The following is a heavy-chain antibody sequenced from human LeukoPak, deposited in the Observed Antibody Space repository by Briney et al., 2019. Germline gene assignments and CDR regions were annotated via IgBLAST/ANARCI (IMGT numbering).Heavy chain of an antibody. D-gene: IGHD1-26*01. Sequence: PSETLSLTCTVSGGSISSYYWTWIRQPPGKGLEWIGYIYYNGSTNYNPSLKSRVTISVDTSKNQCSLKVSSVTAGDTAVYYCARDRYSGSYSDYWGQGTVVTVSS. V-gene: IGHV4-59*01. CDR3: ARDRYSGSYSDY. CDR1: GGSISSYY. CDR2: IYYNGST. J-gene: IGHJ4*02.